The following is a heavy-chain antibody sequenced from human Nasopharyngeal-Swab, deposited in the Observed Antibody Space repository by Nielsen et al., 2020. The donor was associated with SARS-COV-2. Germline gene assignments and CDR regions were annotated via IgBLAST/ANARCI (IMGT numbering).Heavy chain of an antibody. Sequence: GESLKISCEASGFTLDKYSMNWVRQAPGKGLEWVSYISSSRSTIYYADSVKGRFTISRDDTKNSLYLQMNSLKVDDTAVYYCARRNTCGWDFDYWGQGTPVTVSS. CDR3: ARRNTCGWDFDY. J-gene: IGHJ4*02. CDR1: GFTLDKYS. D-gene: IGHD1-14*01. CDR2: ISSSRSTI. V-gene: IGHV3-48*04.